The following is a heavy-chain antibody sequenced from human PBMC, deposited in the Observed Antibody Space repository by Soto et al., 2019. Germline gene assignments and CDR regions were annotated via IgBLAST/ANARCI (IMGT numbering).Heavy chain of an antibody. D-gene: IGHD6-19*01. J-gene: IGHJ5*02. CDR2: INAGNGNT. Sequence: ASVKVSCKASGYTFTSYAIHWVRQAPGQRLEWMGWINAGNGNTKYSQKFQGRVTITTDTSTSTAYMELRSLRSDDTAVYYCAREVVRVAGTRWFDPWGQGTLVTVSS. CDR3: AREVVRVAGTRWFDP. CDR1: GYTFTSYA. V-gene: IGHV1-3*01.